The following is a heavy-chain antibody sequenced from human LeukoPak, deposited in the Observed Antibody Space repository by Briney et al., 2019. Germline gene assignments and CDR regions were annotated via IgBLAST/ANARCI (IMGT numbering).Heavy chain of an antibody. CDR2: IYDSGST. CDR3: ARVLRPMASQCYFDY. J-gene: IGHJ4*02. Sequence: SETVSLTCTVSGASIKTYYWSWLRQPPGKGLEWNGYIYDSGSTSYNPSLKTRVTLSIDTSKNVFSLKLTSVPAPDTAVYYCARVLRPMASQCYFDYWGQGTVVTVSS. CDR1: GASIKTYY. D-gene: IGHD3-10*01. V-gene: IGHV4-59*13.